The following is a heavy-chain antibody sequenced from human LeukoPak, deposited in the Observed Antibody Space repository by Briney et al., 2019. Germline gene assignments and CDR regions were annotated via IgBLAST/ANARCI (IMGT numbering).Heavy chain of an antibody. CDR3: AREGYSSGWYRL. D-gene: IGHD6-19*01. CDR2: ISSSSSYI. V-gene: IGHV3-21*04. Sequence: GGSLRLSCEGSAFIFSGHWMNWVRQTPGKGLEWVSSISSSSSYIYYADSVKGRFTISRDNAKNSLYLQMNSLRAEDTAVYYCAREGYSSGWYRLWGQGTLVTVSS. CDR1: AFIFSGHW. J-gene: IGHJ4*02.